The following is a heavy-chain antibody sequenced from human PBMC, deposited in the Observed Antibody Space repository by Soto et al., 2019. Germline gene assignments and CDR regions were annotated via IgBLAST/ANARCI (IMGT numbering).Heavy chain of an antibody. Sequence: VQLVQSGAEVKQPGSSVKVSCKASGGTFSSYTISWVRQAPGQGLEWMGRIIPILGIANYAQKFQGRVTITADKSTSTAYMELSSLRSEDTAVYYCARDRGIAARPGYFDYWGQGTLVTVSS. CDR3: ARDRGIAARPGYFDY. CDR2: IIPILGIA. V-gene: IGHV1-69*08. CDR1: GGTFSSYT. J-gene: IGHJ4*02. D-gene: IGHD6-6*01.